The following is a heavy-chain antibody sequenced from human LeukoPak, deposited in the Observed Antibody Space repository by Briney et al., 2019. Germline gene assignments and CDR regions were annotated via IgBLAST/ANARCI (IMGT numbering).Heavy chain of an antibody. CDR3: ARDGDRYGDSYFDY. CDR2: IIPIFGTA. D-gene: IGHD4-17*01. V-gene: IGHV1-69*13. J-gene: IGHJ4*02. Sequence: GASVKASCKASGGTFSSYAISWVRQAPGQGLEWMGGIIPIFGTANYAQKFQGRVTITADESTSTAYMELSRLRSDDTAVYYCARDGDRYGDSYFDYWGQGTLVTVSS. CDR1: GGTFSSYA.